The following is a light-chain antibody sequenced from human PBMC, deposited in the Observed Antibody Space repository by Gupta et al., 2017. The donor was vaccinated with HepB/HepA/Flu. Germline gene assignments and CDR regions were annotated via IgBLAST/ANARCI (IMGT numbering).Light chain of an antibody. CDR1: KSLVYSDGNTY. J-gene: IGKJ4*01. Sequence: DVMTQSPLSLPVTLGQPASISCRSSKSLVYSDGNTYLNWFQQRPGKSPRRLIYKVSNRDSGVPERFSGSGSGTDFTLKISRVEAEDVGVYYCMQGAHWPPAFGGGTKVEIK. CDR3: MQGAHWPPA. V-gene: IGKV2-30*01. CDR2: KVS.